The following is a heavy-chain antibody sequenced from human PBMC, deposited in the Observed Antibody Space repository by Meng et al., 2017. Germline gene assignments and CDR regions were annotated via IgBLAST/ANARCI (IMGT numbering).Heavy chain of an antibody. V-gene: IGHV4-34*01. CDR1: GGSFSGYY. CDR2: INHSGST. Sequence: QGPLQQWGAGLVKPSEPLSLPCAGYGGSFSGYYWSWIRQPPGKGLEWIGEINHSGSTNYNPSLKSRVTISVDTSKNQFSLKLSSVTAADTAVYYCARGSMFGATVTKVDYWGQGTLVTVSS. CDR3: ARGSMFGATVTKVDY. D-gene: IGHD4-17*01. J-gene: IGHJ4*02.